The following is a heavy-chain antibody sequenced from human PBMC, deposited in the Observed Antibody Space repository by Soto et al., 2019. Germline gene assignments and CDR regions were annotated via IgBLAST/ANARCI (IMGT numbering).Heavy chain of an antibody. J-gene: IGHJ2*01. CDR3: ARGGHDYGDLRWYFDL. Sequence: QVQLVQSGAEVKKPGSSVKVSCKASGGTFSSYAISWVRQAPGQGLEWMGGIIPIFGTANYAQKFRGRVTITADESTSTAYMELSSLRSEDTAVYYCARGGHDYGDLRWYFDLWGRGTLVTVSS. CDR1: GGTFSSYA. CDR2: IIPIFGTA. D-gene: IGHD4-17*01. V-gene: IGHV1-69*12.